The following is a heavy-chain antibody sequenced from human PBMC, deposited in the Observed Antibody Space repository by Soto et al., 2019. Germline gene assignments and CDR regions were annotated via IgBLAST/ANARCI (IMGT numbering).Heavy chain of an antibody. CDR1: GFTVSSYG. J-gene: IGHJ6*01. D-gene: IGHD2-2*03. CDR2: ISYDGSNQ. Sequence: QVQLVESGGGVVQPGRSLRLSCAASGFTVSSYGMHWVRQAPGKGLECVAVISYDGSNQYYADSVKGRFTISRDNSKNTLYVQMNSLRAEDTDVYYCAKDLGWIAYYYYYGMDVWGQGPTVTVSS. CDR3: AKDLGWIAYYYYYGMDV. V-gene: IGHV3-30*18.